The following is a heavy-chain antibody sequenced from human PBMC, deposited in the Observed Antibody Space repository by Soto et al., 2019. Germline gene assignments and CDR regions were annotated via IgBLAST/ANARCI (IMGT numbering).Heavy chain of an antibody. CDR2: TIPIFGTT. J-gene: IGHJ4*02. V-gene: IGHV1-69*01. Sequence: QVQPVQSGAEVKKPGSSVKVSCKASGATLRSYGISWVRQAPGQGLEWMGGTIPIFGTTNYAQNFHGRITITADESTSTTYMEMSSLRSDDTAVYYCAMSFMVTTEYYFDYWGQGTLVTVSS. D-gene: IGHD4-17*01. CDR3: AMSFMVTTEYYFDY. CDR1: GATLRSYG.